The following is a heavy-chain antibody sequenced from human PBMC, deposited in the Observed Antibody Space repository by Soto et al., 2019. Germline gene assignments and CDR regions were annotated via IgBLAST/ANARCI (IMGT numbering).Heavy chain of an antibody. V-gene: IGHV4-59*12. J-gene: IGHJ4*02. CDR3: TRSSSTVTTLDY. CDR1: GGSISSYY. Sequence: PSQTLSLTCTVSGGSISSYYWSWIRQPPGKGLEWIGYIYYSGSTNYNPSLKSRVTISIDRSKNQFSLKLSSVTAADTAVYYCTRSSSTVTTLDYWGQGTLVTFS. CDR2: IYYSGST. D-gene: IGHD2-2*01.